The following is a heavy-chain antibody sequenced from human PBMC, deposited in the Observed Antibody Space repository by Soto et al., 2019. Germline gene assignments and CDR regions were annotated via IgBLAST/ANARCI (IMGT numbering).Heavy chain of an antibody. Sequence: TGGSLRLSCAASGFTFSSYGMHWVRQAPGKGLEWVAVISYDGSNKYYADSVKGRFTISRDNSKNTLYLQMNSLRAEDTAVYYCAKDGPPGIAVAGTGYYFDYWGQGTLVTVSS. D-gene: IGHD6-19*01. CDR2: ISYDGSNK. J-gene: IGHJ4*02. CDR1: GFTFSSYG. CDR3: AKDGPPGIAVAGTGYYFDY. V-gene: IGHV3-30*18.